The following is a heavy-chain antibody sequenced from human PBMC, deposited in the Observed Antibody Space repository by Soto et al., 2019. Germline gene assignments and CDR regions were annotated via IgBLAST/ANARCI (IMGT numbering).Heavy chain of an antibody. D-gene: IGHD3-22*01. Sequence: PGGSLRLSCAASGFTFSSYDMHWVRQAPGKGLEWVAVISYDGSNKYYADSVKGRFTISRDNSKNTLYLQMNSLRAEDTAVYYCAKGYYYDSSGYYHQDYWGQGTQVTVSS. V-gene: IGHV3-30*18. CDR2: ISYDGSNK. CDR3: AKGYYYDSSGYYHQDY. J-gene: IGHJ4*02. CDR1: GFTFSSYD.